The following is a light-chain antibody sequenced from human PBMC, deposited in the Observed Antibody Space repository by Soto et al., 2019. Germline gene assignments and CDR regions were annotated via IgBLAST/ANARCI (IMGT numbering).Light chain of an antibody. J-gene: IGKJ2*01. V-gene: IGKV1-5*01. CDR3: QQYNLYPYT. CDR2: DAS. CDR1: QPITAW. Sequence: IQMTQSPSTLSASVGDRVTITWRSSQPITAWLAWYQQKPGKAPNLLIYDASDLQSGVPSRFSASGSGTEFTLTINGLQHDDFATYYCQQYNLYPYTFGQGTKVDIK.